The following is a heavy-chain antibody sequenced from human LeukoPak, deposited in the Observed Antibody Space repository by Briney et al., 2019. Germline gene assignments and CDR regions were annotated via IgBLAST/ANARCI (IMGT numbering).Heavy chain of an antibody. V-gene: IGHV3-21*04. CDR3: AKEGRITMVRGYYFDY. CDR2: ISSSSSYI. CDR1: GFTFSSYS. J-gene: IGHJ4*02. D-gene: IGHD3-10*01. Sequence: GGSLRLSCAASGFTFSSYSMNWVRQAPGKGLEWVSSISSSSSYIYYADSVKGRFTISRDNAKNSLYLQMNSLRAEDTAVYYCAKEGRITMVRGYYFDYWGQGTLVTVSS.